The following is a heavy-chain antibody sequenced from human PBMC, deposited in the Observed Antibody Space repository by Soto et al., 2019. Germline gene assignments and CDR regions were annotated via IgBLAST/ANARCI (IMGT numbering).Heavy chain of an antibody. CDR1: GYTFTSYA. V-gene: IGHV1-3*01. CDR3: ARNTPYYDFSPFDY. Sequence: ASVKVSCKASGYTFTSYAMHWVRQAPGQRLEWMGWINAGNGNTKYSQKFQSRVTITRDTSASTAYTELSSLRSEDTAVYYCARNTPYYDFSPFDYWGQGTLVTVSS. CDR2: INAGNGNT. J-gene: IGHJ4*02. D-gene: IGHD3-3*01.